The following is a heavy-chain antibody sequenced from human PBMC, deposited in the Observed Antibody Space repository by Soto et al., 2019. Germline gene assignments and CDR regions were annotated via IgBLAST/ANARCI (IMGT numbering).Heavy chain of an antibody. V-gene: IGHV4-59*01. D-gene: IGHD3-16*01. Sequence: PSETLPLTCTVSGDSISTYSWPWIRQPPGKGLGWIGYIYNSASTKYNPSLKSRVTISVDTSKNQYSLKLSSVTAADTAVYYCARGRFDYIWGSPAPYLDYWGQGALVTVSS. CDR2: IYNSAST. J-gene: IGHJ4*02. CDR3: ARGRFDYIWGSPAPYLDY. CDR1: GDSISTYS.